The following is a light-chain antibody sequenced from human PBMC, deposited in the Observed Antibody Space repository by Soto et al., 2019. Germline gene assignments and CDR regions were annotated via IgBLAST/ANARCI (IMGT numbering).Light chain of an antibody. V-gene: IGKV3-20*01. CDR2: GAS. CDR3: QQYGSSRPLA. CDR1: QSVSSYY. Sequence: EIVLTQSPGTLSLSPGERATLSCRASQSVSSYYLAWYQQKPGQPPRLLIYGASRRATGIPDRFSGSGSGTDFTLTISRLETEDFGVYYCQQYGSSRPLAFGGGTKVEIK. J-gene: IGKJ4*01.